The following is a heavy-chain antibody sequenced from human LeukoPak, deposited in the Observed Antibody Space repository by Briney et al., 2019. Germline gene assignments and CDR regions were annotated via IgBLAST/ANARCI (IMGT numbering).Heavy chain of an antibody. V-gene: IGHV1-69*06. CDR2: IIPIFGTA. J-gene: IGHJ5*02. Sequence: SVKVSCKASGGTFSSYAISWVRQAPGQGLEWMGGIIPIFGTANYAQKFQGRVTITADKSTSTAYMELSSLRSEDTAVYYCARDGGYSSELYWSDPWGQGTLVTVSS. CDR3: ARDGGYSSELYWSDP. D-gene: IGHD6-19*01. CDR1: GGTFSSYA.